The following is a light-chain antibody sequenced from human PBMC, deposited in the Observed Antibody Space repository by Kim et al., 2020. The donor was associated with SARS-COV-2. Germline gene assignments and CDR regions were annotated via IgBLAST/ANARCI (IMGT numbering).Light chain of an antibody. CDR1: QSVSSN. V-gene: IGKV3-15*01. Sequence: SPGERATLSCRARQSVSSNLAWYQQKPGQAPRLLIYGASTKATGIPARFSGSGSGTEFTLTISSLQSEDFAVCYCQQYNNWPPWTFGQGTKVDIK. J-gene: IGKJ1*01. CDR2: GAS. CDR3: QQYNNWPPWT.